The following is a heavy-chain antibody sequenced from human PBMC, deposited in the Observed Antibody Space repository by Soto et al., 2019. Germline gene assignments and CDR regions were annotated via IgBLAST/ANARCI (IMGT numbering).Heavy chain of an antibody. CDR3: ARDFYPLAYCFDY. Sequence: ASVKGCCKDSCYTFHNNGISWVRQAPGQGLEWLGWISGLDGKTKYAQRLQGRVTMTADTSTSTAYMELRSLRSDDTAVYYCARDFYPLAYCFDYWGQGTLVTVSS. V-gene: IGHV1-18*04. CDR1: CYTFHNNG. CDR2: ISGLDGKT. J-gene: IGHJ4*02.